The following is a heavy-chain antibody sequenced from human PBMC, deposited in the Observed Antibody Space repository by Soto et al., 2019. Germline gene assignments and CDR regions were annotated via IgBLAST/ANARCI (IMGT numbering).Heavy chain of an antibody. V-gene: IGHV4-31*03. CDR2: IYYSGST. J-gene: IGHJ4*02. D-gene: IGHD7-27*01. Sequence: QVQLQESGPGLVKPSQTLSLTCTVSGGSISSGGYYWSWIRQHPGKGLEWIGYIYYSGSTYYNPSFKSRVTISVDTSKNQFSLKLSTVTAADTAVYYCARDGEKNYFDYWGQGTLVTVSS. CDR1: GGSISSGGYY. CDR3: ARDGEKNYFDY.